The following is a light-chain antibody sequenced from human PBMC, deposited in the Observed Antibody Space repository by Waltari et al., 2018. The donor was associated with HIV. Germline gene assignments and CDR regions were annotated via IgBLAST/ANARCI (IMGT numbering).Light chain of an antibody. CDR1: LGVSHN. CDR2: AAS. CDR3: QQVYSYPRT. V-gene: IGKV1-9*01. Sequence: IQLSQSPYFLSAFLGHRATISCRLILGVSHNLAWYQEKAGKAPKLLIYAASTLQSGVPSRFSGSGSGTEFTLTISSLQPEDFATYYCQQVYSYPRTFGQGTKVEI. J-gene: IGKJ1*01.